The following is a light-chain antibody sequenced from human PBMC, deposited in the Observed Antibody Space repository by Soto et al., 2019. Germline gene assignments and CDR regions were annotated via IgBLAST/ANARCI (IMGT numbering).Light chain of an antibody. CDR1: QSVSSN. V-gene: IGKV3-15*01. CDR3: QQYNNWLSA. CDR2: GAS. Sequence: EIVMTQSPATLSVSPGERATLSCRASQSVSSNSAWYQQKPGQAPRLLIYGASPRATGIPARFSGSGSGTEFTLTISSLQSEDFAVYYCQQYNNWLSAFGGGTKVEIK. J-gene: IGKJ4*01.